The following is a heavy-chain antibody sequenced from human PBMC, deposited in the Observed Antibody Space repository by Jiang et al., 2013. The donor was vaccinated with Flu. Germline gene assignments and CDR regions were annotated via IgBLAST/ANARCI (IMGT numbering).Heavy chain of an antibody. CDR1: GYTLTELS. D-gene: IGHD3-9*01. CDR3: ATGRYFDPKLSYYFDY. CDR2: FDPEDGET. V-gene: IGHV1-24*01. J-gene: IGHJ4*02. Sequence: GAEVKKPGASVKVSCKVSGYTLTELSMHWVRQAPGKGLEWMGGFDPEDGETIYAQKFQGRVTMTEDTSTDTAYMELSSLRSEDTAVYYCATGRYFDPKLSYYFDYWGQGTLVTVSS.